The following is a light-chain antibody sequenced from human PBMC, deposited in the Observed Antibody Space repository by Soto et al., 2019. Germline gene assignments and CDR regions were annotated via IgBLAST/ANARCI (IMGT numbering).Light chain of an antibody. V-gene: IGKV3-15*01. CDR2: GAS. Sequence: VMSQSLSTVSGSHGERATLSCRASQSVSSYLAWYQQKPGQAPRLLIYGASTRATGIPARFSGSGSGTEFTLTISSLQSEDFAVYYCQQYNNWPRTVGQGTKVDI. CDR3: QQYNNWPRT. J-gene: IGKJ1*01. CDR1: QSVSSY.